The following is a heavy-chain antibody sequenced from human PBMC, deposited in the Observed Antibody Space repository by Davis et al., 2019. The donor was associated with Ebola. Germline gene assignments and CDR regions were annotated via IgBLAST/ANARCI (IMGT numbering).Heavy chain of an antibody. J-gene: IGHJ3*02. D-gene: IGHD1-7*01. CDR1: GYTFTSYD. Sequence: ASVKVSCKASGYTFTSYDINWVRQATGQGLEWMGWMNPNSGNTGYAQKFQGRVTMTRNTSISTAYMELSSLRSEDTAVYYCARGKQYAGTTSPLAFDIWGQGTMVTVSS. CDR2: MNPNSGNT. CDR3: ARGKQYAGTTSPLAFDI. V-gene: IGHV1-8*01.